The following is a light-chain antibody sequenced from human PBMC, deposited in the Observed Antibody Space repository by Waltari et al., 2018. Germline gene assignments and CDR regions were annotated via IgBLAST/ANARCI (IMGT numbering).Light chain of an antibody. Sequence: QSVLTQPPSASGTPGQRVTIPCSGRSSNIGSNYVYWYQQPPGTAPKLLIYRNNQRPSGVPDRFSGSKSGTSASLAISGLRSEDEADYYCAAWDDSLSGLVVFGGGTKLTVL. V-gene: IGLV1-47*01. CDR3: AAWDDSLSGLVV. CDR1: SSNIGSNY. J-gene: IGLJ2*01. CDR2: RNN.